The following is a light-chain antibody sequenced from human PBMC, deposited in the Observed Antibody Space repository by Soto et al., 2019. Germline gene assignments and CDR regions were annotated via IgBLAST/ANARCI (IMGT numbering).Light chain of an antibody. Sequence: QSALTQPASVSGSPGQSITISCTGTSSDVGRYNYVSWYQQHPGKAPKLMIYEVRNRPSGVSSRFSGSKSGNTASLTISGLQAEDEAEYYCNSYTSSTTWVFGGGTKLT. J-gene: IGLJ3*02. V-gene: IGLV2-14*01. CDR1: SSDVGRYNY. CDR3: NSYTSSTTWV. CDR2: EVR.